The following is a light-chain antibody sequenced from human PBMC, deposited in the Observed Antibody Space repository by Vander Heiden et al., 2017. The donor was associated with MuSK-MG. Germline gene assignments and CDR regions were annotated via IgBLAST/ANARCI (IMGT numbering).Light chain of an antibody. CDR1: QSVSSY. Sequence: EIVLTQSPATLSLSPGERATLSCRASQSVSSYLAWYQQKPGQAPRLLIYDASNRATGIPARFSGSGYGTDFTLTISSLEPEDFAVYYCQQRSNWPPWTFGQGTKLEIK. V-gene: IGKV3-11*01. J-gene: IGKJ2*02. CDR2: DAS. CDR3: QQRSNWPPWT.